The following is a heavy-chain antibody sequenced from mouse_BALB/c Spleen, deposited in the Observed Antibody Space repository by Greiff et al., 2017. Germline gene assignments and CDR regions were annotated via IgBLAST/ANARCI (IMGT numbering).Heavy chain of an antibody. CDR1: GFNIKDTY. V-gene: IGHV14-3*02. J-gene: IGHJ1*01. CDR2: IDPANGNT. D-gene: IGHD1-1*01. CDR3: ASTTDFDV. Sequence: VQLQQSGAELVKPGASVKLSCTASGFNIKDTYMHWVKQRHEQGLEWIGRIDPANGNTKYDPKFQGKATITADTSSNTAYLQLSSLTSEDTAVYYCASTTDFDVWGEGTTVTVSS.